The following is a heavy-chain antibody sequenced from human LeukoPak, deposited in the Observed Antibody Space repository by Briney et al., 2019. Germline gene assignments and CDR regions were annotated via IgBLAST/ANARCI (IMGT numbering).Heavy chain of an antibody. CDR3: ARDKRLAVAGVSAFDI. Sequence: GGPLRLSCAASGFTFSSYWMSWVRQAPGKRLEWLANIKQDGSEKYYVAYVKGRFTISRDNAKNSLYLQMNSLRAEDTAVYYCARDKRLAVAGVSAFDIWGQGTIVSVSS. J-gene: IGHJ3*02. D-gene: IGHD6-19*01. CDR1: GFTFSSYW. CDR2: IKQDGSEK. V-gene: IGHV3-7*01.